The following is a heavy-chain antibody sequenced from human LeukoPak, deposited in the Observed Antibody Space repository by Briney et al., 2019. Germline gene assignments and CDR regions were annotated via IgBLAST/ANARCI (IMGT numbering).Heavy chain of an antibody. D-gene: IGHD5-12*01. V-gene: IGHV3-7*01. CDR1: GFTFTTYW. CDR3: AKDSGYGGALDI. Sequence: GGSLRLSCAASGFTFTTYWMHWVRQAPGKGLEWVANIKQDGSAKYYVDSVKGRFTISRDNAKNSLYLQMNSLTVEDTAVYYRAKDSGYGGALDIWGQGTMVTVSS. CDR2: IKQDGSAK. J-gene: IGHJ3*02.